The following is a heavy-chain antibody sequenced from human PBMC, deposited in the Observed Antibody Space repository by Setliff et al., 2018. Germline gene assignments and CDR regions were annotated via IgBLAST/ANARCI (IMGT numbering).Heavy chain of an antibody. V-gene: IGHV4-61*09. CDR3: ARMSGFQYIDV. D-gene: IGHD3-3*01. Sequence: KTSETLSLTCTVSDDSISSRHYYWSWIRQPAGKGLEWLGQIYTSWSTNYNPSLKSRVTISLDTSKNQFSLSLTSVTAEDTAVYYCARMSGFQYIDVWDKGTTVTVSS. J-gene: IGHJ6*03. CDR2: IYTSWST. CDR1: DDSISSRHYY.